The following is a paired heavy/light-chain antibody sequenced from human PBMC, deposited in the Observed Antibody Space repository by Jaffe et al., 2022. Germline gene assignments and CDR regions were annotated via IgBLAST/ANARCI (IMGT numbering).Light chain of an antibody. V-gene: IGKV1-12*01. Sequence: DIQMTQSPSSVSASVGDRVTITCRASQGISSWLAWYQQESGKAPKLLIFAASSLQSGVPSRFSGSGSGTDFTLTISSLQPEDSATYYCQQANSFPLTFGGGTKVEIK. J-gene: IGKJ4*01. CDR3: QQANSFPLT. CDR1: QGISSW. CDR2: AAS.
Heavy chain of an antibody. CDR3: VTPQKAFWAFDI. CDR2: IKKDGSEK. V-gene: IGHV3-7*01. CDR1: GFTFTSDW. J-gene: IGHJ3*02. Sequence: EVQLVESGGGLVQPGGSLRLSCAASGFTFTSDWMSWVRQAPGKGLEWVAYIKKDGSEKYYVDSVKGRFTVSRDNGKNSMFLQMNSLRAEDTAVYYCVTPQKAFWAFDIWGQGTMVTVSS.